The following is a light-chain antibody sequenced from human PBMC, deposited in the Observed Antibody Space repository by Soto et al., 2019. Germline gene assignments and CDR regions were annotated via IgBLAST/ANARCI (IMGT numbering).Light chain of an antibody. CDR1: QSVSSSY. CDR3: QPYGSALFT. Sequence: EIVLTQSPGTLSSSPGQRATLSCRASQSVSSSYLAWYQQKPGQSPRLLIYGASSRATGIPDRFSGSGSGTDFTLTISSLEPEDYAVYYCQPYGSALFTFGPGTKVDVK. V-gene: IGKV3-20*01. CDR2: GAS. J-gene: IGKJ3*01.